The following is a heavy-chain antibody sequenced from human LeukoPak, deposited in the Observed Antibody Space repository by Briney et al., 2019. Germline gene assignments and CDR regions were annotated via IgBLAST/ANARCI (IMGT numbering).Heavy chain of an antibody. J-gene: IGHJ4*02. D-gene: IGHD1-26*01. Sequence: SETLSLTCAVYGGSFSGYYWSWIRQPPGKGLEWIGEINHSGSTNYNPSLKSRVTISVDTSKNQFSLKRSSVTAADTAVYYCARLIRSRELLDYWGQGTLVTVSS. CDR3: ARLIRSRELLDY. V-gene: IGHV4-34*01. CDR2: INHSGST. CDR1: GGSFSGYY.